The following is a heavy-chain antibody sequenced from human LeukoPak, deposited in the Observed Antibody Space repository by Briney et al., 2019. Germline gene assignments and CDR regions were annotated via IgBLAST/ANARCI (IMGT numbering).Heavy chain of an antibody. Sequence: PSETLSLTCTVSGGSISSSSYYWGWIRQPPGKGLEWIGSIYYSGNTYYNPSLKSRVTISVDTSKNQFSLKLSSVTAADTAVYYCASRALGPYYYDSSGYYSYFFDYWGQGTLVTVSS. D-gene: IGHD3-22*01. CDR2: IYYSGNT. J-gene: IGHJ4*02. CDR1: GGSISSSSYY. V-gene: IGHV4-39*01. CDR3: ASRALGPYYYDSSGYYSYFFDY.